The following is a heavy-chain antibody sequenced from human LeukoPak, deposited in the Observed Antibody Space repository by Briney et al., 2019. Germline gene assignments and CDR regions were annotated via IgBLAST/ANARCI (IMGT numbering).Heavy chain of an antibody. CDR1: GYSISTVYY. CDR2: IFHSGIT. V-gene: IGHV4-38-2*02. D-gene: IGHD1-14*01. CDR3: ARDSSGDTTAYYFDY. J-gene: IGHJ4*02. Sequence: SETLSLACTVSGYSISTVYYWGWIRQPPGKGLEWIGSIFHSGITYYNPSLKSRVTMSVDTSKNQFSLKLNSVTAADTAVYYCARDSSGDTTAYYFDYWGQGTLVTVSS.